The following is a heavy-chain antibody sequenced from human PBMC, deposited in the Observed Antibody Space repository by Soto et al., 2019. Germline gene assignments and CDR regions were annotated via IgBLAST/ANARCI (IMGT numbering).Heavy chain of an antibody. CDR3: ARVIHNWNDVFYFDY. CDR2: IYSGGST. D-gene: IGHD1-20*01. V-gene: IGHV3-53*04. J-gene: IGHJ4*02. Sequence: GGSLRLSCAASGFTVSSNYMSWVRQAPGKGLEWVSVIYSGGSTYYADSVKGRFTISRHNSKNTLYLQMNSLRAEDTAVYYCARVIHNWNDVFYFDYWGQGTLVTVSS. CDR1: GFTVSSNY.